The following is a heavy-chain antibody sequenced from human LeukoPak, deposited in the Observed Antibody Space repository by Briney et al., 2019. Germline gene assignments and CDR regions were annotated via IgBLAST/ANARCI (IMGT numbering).Heavy chain of an antibody. CDR3: ARSGWYDDFDY. Sequence: GGSLRLSCAASGFTFGNDAMSWVRQAPGKGLEWVSTISVSGDGTHYADSVKGRFTISRDDSKNTLNLHMNSLRAEDTAMYYCARSGWYDDFDYLGQGTLVTVSS. V-gene: IGHV3-23*01. CDR1: GFTFGNDA. J-gene: IGHJ4*02. CDR2: ISVSGDGT. D-gene: IGHD6-19*01.